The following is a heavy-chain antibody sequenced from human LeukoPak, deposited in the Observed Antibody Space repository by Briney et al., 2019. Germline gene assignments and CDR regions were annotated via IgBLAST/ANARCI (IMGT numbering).Heavy chain of an antibody. CDR2: ISGSGGST. CDR3: AKGGDYTVYYYYMDV. CDR1: GFTFSSYA. V-gene: IGHV3-23*01. D-gene: IGHD4-17*01. J-gene: IGHJ6*03. Sequence: GGSLRLSCAASGFTFSSYAMSWVRQAPGKGLEWVSAISGSGGSTYYADSVKGRFTISRDNSNNTLYLQMNSLRAEDTAVYYCAKGGDYTVYYYYMDVWGKGTTVTVSS.